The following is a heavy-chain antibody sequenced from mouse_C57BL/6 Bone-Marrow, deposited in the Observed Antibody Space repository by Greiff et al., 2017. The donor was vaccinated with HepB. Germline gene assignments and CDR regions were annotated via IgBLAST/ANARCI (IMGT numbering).Heavy chain of an antibody. D-gene: IGHD3-2*01. CDR2: IDPEDGDT. CDR1: GFNIKDYY. Sequence: EVQLQQSGAELVRPGASVKLSCTASGFNIKDYYMHWVKQRPEQGLEWIGRIDPEDGDTEYAPKFQGKATMTADTSSNTAYLQLSSLTSEDTAVYYCARQGLGRDFDYWGQGTTLTVSS. J-gene: IGHJ2*01. CDR3: ARQGLGRDFDY. V-gene: IGHV14-1*01.